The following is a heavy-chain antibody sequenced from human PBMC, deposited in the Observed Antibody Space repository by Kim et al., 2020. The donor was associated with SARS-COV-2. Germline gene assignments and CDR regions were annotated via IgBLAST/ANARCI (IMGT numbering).Heavy chain of an antibody. V-gene: IGHV4-59*01. CDR1: GGSISSYY. J-gene: IGHJ5*02. CDR2: IYYSGST. Sequence: SETLSLTCTVSGGSISSYYWSWIRQPPGKGLEWIGYIYYSGSTNYNPSLKSRVTISVDTSKNQFSLKLSSVTAADTAVYYCARTIAAAGTGVEWFDPWGQATLFTVSS. D-gene: IGHD6-13*01. CDR3: ARTIAAAGTGVEWFDP.